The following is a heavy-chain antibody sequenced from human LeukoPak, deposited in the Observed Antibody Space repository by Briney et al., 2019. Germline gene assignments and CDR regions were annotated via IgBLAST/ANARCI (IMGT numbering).Heavy chain of an antibody. V-gene: IGHV3-21*01. J-gene: IGHJ4*02. CDR2: ISSSSSYI. Sequence: PGGSLRLSCAASEFTFSSYSMNWVRQAPGKGLEWVSSISSSSSYIYYADSVKGRFTISRDNAKNSLYLQMNSLRAEDTAVYYCARGAGVAAADTFDYWGQGTLVTVSS. D-gene: IGHD6-13*01. CDR1: EFTFSSYS. CDR3: ARGAGVAAADTFDY.